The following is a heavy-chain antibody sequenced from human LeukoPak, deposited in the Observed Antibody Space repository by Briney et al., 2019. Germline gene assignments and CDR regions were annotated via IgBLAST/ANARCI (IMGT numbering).Heavy chain of an antibody. CDR3: AKDLPGDQLRYYYYGMDV. D-gene: IGHD4-17*01. CDR1: GYSISSGYY. CDR2: IYTSGST. V-gene: IGHV4-38-2*02. Sequence: PSETLSLTCTVSGYSISSGYYWGWIRQPPGKGLEWIGRIYTSGSTNYNPSLKGRVTMSVDTSKNQFSLKLSSVTAADTAVYYCAKDLPGDQLRYYYYGMDVWGQGTTVTVSS. J-gene: IGHJ6*02.